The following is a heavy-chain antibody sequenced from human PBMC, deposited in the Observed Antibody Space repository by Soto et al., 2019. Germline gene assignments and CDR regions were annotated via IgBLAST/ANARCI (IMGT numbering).Heavy chain of an antibody. CDR1: GGSFSGYY. CDR3: ARQFKGIAMRDY. Sequence: QVQLQQWGAGLLKLSETLSLTCAVYGGSFSGYYWSWIRQPPGKGLEWIGEINHSGSTNYNPSLKSRVTISVDTSKNQFSLKLSSVTAADTAVYYCARQFKGIAMRDYWGQGTLVTVSS. J-gene: IGHJ4*02. D-gene: IGHD6-13*01. V-gene: IGHV4-34*01. CDR2: INHSGST.